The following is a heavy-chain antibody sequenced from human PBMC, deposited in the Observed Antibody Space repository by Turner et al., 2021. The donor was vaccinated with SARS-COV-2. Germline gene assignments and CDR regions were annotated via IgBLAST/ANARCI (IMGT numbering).Heavy chain of an antibody. CDR3: ARPTSCGGDCYYFDL. J-gene: IGHJ2*01. V-gene: IGHV1-69*02. D-gene: IGHD2-21*02. CDR1: GGTFSSFM. CDR2: IIPLPGRA. Sequence: QVQLVQSGAEVRKHGSSVNVSFMASGGTFSSFMINWVRQAPGQVLEWLGGIIPLPGRANYAQKFQGRVKVNADNSTSPVYMELSSLRSEDTAVYYCARPTSCGGDCYYFDLWGRGTLVTVSS.